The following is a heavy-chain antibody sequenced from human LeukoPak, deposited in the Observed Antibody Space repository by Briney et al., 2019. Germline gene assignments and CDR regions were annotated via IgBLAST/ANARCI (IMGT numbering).Heavy chain of an antibody. CDR3: APMDPIVVVPAAILTNDAFDI. CDR1: GYTFTGYY. Sequence: GASVKVSCKASGYTFTGYYMHWVRQAPGQGLEWMGWINPNGGGTNYAQKFQGRVTMTRDTSISTAYMELSRLRSDDTAVYYCAPMDPIVVVPAAILTNDAFDIWGQGTMVTVSS. J-gene: IGHJ3*02. CDR2: INPNGGGT. D-gene: IGHD2-2*01. V-gene: IGHV1-2*02.